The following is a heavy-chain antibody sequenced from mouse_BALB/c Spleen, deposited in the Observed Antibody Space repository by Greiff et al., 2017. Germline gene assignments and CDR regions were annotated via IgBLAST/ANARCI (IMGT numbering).Heavy chain of an antibody. V-gene: IGHV1-14*01. Sequence: EVQLQQSGPELVKPGASVKISCKASGYAFSSSWMNWVKQRPGQGLEWIGYINPYNDGTKYNEKFKGKATLTSDKSSSTAYMELSSLTSEDSAVYYCAREEVYDYEAAYWGQGTLVTVSA. D-gene: IGHD2-4*01. CDR3: AREEVYDYEAAY. CDR1: GYAFSSSW. CDR2: INPYNDGT. J-gene: IGHJ3*01.